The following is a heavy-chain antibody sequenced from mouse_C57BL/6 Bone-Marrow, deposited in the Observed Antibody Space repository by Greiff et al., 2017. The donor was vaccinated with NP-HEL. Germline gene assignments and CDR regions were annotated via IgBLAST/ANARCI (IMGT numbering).Heavy chain of an antibody. Sequence: QVQLQQSGAELMKPGASVKLSCKATGYTFTGYWIEWVKQRPGHGLEWIGEILPGSGSTNYNEKFKGKATFTADTSSNPAYMPLSRLTTEDSAIYSWSRSPYYCLFDYWGQGATLTVSS. CDR1: GYTFTGYW. V-gene: IGHV1-9*01. CDR2: ILPGSGST. D-gene: IGHD1-1*01. CDR3: SRSPYYCLFDY. J-gene: IGHJ2*01.